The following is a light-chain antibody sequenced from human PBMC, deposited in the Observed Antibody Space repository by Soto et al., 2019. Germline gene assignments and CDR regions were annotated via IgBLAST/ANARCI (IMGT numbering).Light chain of an antibody. J-gene: IGKJ4*01. Sequence: IVMTQSPATLSVSPWERATLSCRASQSVSSNLAWYQQKPGQAPRLLIYGASTRATGIPARFSGSGSGTDFTLTISSLQPEDFATYYCQQANSFPLTFGGGTKVDIK. CDR1: QSVSSN. V-gene: IGKV3-15*01. CDR3: QQANSFPLT. CDR2: GAS.